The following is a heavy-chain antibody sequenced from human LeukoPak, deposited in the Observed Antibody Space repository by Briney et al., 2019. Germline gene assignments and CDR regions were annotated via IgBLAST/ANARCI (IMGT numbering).Heavy chain of an antibody. CDR2: INPSGGTT. J-gene: IGHJ5*02. CDR3: ARDLSYRVSYWWLDP. V-gene: IGHV1-46*01. Sequence: ASVTVSCKASGYTFTSHYMHWVRQAPGQGLEWMGVINPSGGTTHYGHKFQGRVTITRDTSTSTLYMELSSLRSEDTAVYYCARDLSYRVSYWWLDPWGQGTLVSASP. D-gene: IGHD1-26*01. CDR1: GYTFTSHY.